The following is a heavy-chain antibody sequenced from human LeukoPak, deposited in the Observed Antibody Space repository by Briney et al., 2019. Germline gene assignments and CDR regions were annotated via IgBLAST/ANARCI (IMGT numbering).Heavy chain of an antibody. D-gene: IGHD3-22*01. J-gene: IGHJ4*02. CDR3: ASARTMIVRYGY. CDR2: INSDGSST. V-gene: IGHV3-74*01. CDR1: RFTFSSYW. Sequence: GGSLRLSCAASRFTFSSYWMHWVRQAPGKGLVWVSRINSDGSSTSYADSVKGRFTISRDNAKNTLYLQMNSLRAEDTAVYYCASARTMIVRYGYWGQGTLVTVSS.